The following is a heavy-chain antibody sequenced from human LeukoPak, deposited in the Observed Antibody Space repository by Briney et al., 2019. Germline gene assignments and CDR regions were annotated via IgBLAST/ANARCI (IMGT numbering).Heavy chain of an antibody. Sequence: SETLSLTCSVSGGSISSYYWSWIRQPPGKGLEWIGSIYDSGSTYYNPSLKSRVTISVDTSKNQFSLKLNSVTAADTAVYYCARHYGPWGQGTLVTVSS. CDR2: IYDSGST. V-gene: IGHV4-39*01. CDR1: GGSISSYY. J-gene: IGHJ5*02. CDR3: ARHYGP. D-gene: IGHD3-10*01.